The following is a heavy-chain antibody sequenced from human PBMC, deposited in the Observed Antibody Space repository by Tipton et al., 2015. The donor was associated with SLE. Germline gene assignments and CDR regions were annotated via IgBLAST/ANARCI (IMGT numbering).Heavy chain of an antibody. CDR2: MGPNSGNT. CDR1: GVTFNNYA. Sequence: QLVQSGAEVKKPGSSVRVSCKVSGVTFNNYAVSWVRQAPRQGLEWMGWMGPNSGNTGYAQKFQGRVTMTRNTSTTTAYMELSSLTSADTAVYFCARETTRTRDGLDVWGQGTTIIVSS. V-gene: IGHV1-8*01. J-gene: IGHJ6*02. CDR3: ARETTRTRDGLDV. D-gene: IGHD1-1*01.